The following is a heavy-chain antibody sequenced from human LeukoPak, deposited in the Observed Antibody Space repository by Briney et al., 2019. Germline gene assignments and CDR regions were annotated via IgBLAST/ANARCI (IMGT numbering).Heavy chain of an antibody. J-gene: IGHJ4*02. CDR3: ARGSYSGSYYY. V-gene: IGHV4-61*02. CDR2: IYTSGST. D-gene: IGHD1-26*01. Sequence: SETLSLTCTVPGGTISSGSYYWSWIRQPAGKGLEWIGRIYTSGSTNYNPSLKSRVTISVDTSKNQFSLKLSSVTAADTAVYYCARGSYSGSYYYWGQGTLVTVSS. CDR1: GGTISSGSYY.